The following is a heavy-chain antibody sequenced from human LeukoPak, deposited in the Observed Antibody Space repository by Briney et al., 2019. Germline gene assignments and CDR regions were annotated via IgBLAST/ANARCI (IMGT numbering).Heavy chain of an antibody. CDR1: GGSISSGSYY. Sequence: SQTLSLTCTVSGGSISSGSYYWSWIRQPAGKGLEWIGRIYTSGSTNYNPSLKSRVTILVDTSKNQFSLNLNSVTAADTAVCYCARNSYYDNSGEGAFDIWGQGTMVTVSS. J-gene: IGHJ3*02. D-gene: IGHD3-22*01. V-gene: IGHV4-61*02. CDR3: ARNSYYDNSGEGAFDI. CDR2: IYTSGST.